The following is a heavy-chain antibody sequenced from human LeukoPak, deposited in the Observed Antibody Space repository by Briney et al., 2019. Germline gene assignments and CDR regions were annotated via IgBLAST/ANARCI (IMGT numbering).Heavy chain of an antibody. CDR2: INPSGGST. D-gene: IGHD3-16*02. CDR1: GYTFTSYY. V-gene: IGHV1-46*01. J-gene: IGHJ6*02. CDR3: ARDVASLGMDV. Sequence: ASVKVSCKASGYTFTSYYMHWVRQAPGQGLEWMGIINPSGGSTSYAQKFQGRVTMTRDTSTSTVYMELTSLRSEDTAVYYCARDVASLGMDVWGQGTTVTVSS.